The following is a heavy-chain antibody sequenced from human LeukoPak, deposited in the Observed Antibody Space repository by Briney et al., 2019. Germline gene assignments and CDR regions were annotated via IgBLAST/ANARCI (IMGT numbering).Heavy chain of an antibody. Sequence: GGSLRLSCAASGFTFSSYSMNWVRQAPGKGLEWDSSISSSSSYIYYADSVKGRFTISRDNAKNSLYLQMNSLRAEDTAVYYCAREREDIVVVPAAVDYWGQGTLVTVSS. D-gene: IGHD2-2*01. CDR3: AREREDIVVVPAAVDY. J-gene: IGHJ4*02. V-gene: IGHV3-21*01. CDR2: ISSSSSYI. CDR1: GFTFSSYS.